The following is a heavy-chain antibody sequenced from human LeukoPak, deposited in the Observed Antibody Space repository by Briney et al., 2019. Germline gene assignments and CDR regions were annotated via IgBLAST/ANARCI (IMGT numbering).Heavy chain of an antibody. V-gene: IGHV4-31*03. J-gene: IGHJ5*02. D-gene: IGHD2-2*01. CDR1: GGFIRRGGHY. Sequence: PSQTLSLTCTVSGGFIRRGGHYWSWIRQQPGKGLEWIGYIYYSGKADYNPSLESRVTISVDTSTNQFSQRLTSVTAADTALYFCATYLGTTRAFDPWGQGILVTVSS. CDR2: IYYSGKA. CDR3: ATYLGTTRAFDP.